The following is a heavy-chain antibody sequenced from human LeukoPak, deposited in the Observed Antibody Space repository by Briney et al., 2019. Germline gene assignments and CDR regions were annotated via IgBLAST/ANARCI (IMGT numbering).Heavy chain of an antibody. Sequence: GGSLRLSCAASGFTFSSYWMSWVRQAPGKGLEWVANIKQDGSEKSYVDSVKGRFTISRNNTKNSLYLQMNSLRAEDTAVYYCAKDLTTYYYDSSGYYGGWGQGTLVTVSS. CDR2: IKQDGSEK. V-gene: IGHV3-7*03. D-gene: IGHD3-22*01. CDR3: AKDLTTYYYDSSGYYGG. J-gene: IGHJ4*02. CDR1: GFTFSSYW.